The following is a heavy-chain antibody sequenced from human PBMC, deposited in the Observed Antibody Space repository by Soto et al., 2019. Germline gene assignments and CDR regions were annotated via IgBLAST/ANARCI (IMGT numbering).Heavy chain of an antibody. J-gene: IGHJ4*02. CDR3: ARHIAVPRTRDFDF. D-gene: IGHD6-19*01. CDR2: IYHTGTT. V-gene: IGHV4-4*02. Sequence: QVQLQESGPGLVKPSGTLSLTCAVSGGSISDNWWSWVRQPPGKGLEWIGEIYHTGTTHYNPSLWSRVTISIDKSKNQFSLKLSSVTAADMAVYYCARHIAVPRTRDFDFWGQGTLVTVSS. CDR1: GGSISDNW.